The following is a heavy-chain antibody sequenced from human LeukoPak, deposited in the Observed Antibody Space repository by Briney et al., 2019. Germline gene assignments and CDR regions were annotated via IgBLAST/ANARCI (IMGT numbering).Heavy chain of an antibody. J-gene: IGHJ4*02. Sequence: PGGSLRLSCAASGFTFSSYTMHWVRQAPGKGLEWVAVIWYDGSNKYYADSVKGRFTFSRDNSKNTLYLRVNSLRAEDTAMYYCARDRGGRWLQVYYFDYWGQGTLVTVSS. D-gene: IGHD5-24*01. V-gene: IGHV3-33*01. CDR1: GFTFSSYT. CDR2: IWYDGSNK. CDR3: ARDRGGRWLQVYYFDY.